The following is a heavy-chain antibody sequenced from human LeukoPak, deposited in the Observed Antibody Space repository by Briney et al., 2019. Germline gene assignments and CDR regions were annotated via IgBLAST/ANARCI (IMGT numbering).Heavy chain of an antibody. Sequence: PSETLSPTCAVYGGSFSGYYWSWIRQPPGKGLERIGEINHSGSTNYNPSLKSRVTISVDTSKNQFSLKLSSVTAADTAVYYCARGLGSSSGYSLDYWGQGTLVTVSS. CDR2: INHSGST. CDR1: GGSFSGYY. V-gene: IGHV4-34*01. CDR3: ARGLGSSSGYSLDY. D-gene: IGHD3-22*01. J-gene: IGHJ4*02.